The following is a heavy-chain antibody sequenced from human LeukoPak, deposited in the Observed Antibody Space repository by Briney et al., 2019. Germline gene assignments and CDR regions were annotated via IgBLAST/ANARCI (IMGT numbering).Heavy chain of an antibody. V-gene: IGHV1-18*01. J-gene: IGHJ3*02. CDR3: ARDQTPFIWFGELPDAFDI. CDR2: ISAYNGNT. CDR1: GYTLTSYG. Sequence: VASVKVSCKASGYTLTSYGISWVRQAPGQGLEWMGWISAYNGNTNYAQKLQGRVTMTTDTSTSTAYMELRSLRSDDTAVYYCARDQTPFIWFGELPDAFDIWGQGTMVTVSS. D-gene: IGHD3-10*01.